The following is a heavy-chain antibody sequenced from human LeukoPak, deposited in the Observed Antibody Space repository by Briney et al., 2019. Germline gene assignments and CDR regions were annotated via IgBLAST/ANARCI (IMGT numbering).Heavy chain of an antibody. J-gene: IGHJ3*02. Sequence: ASVKVSCKASGYTVTSYGISWGRQAPGQGLEWMGWISAYNGNTNYAQKLQGRVTMTTATSTSTAYMELRSLRSDDTAVYYCARERRLYYDSSGYSYGAFDIWGQGTMVTVSS. CDR1: GYTVTSYG. CDR3: ARERRLYYDSSGYSYGAFDI. CDR2: ISAYNGNT. D-gene: IGHD3-22*01. V-gene: IGHV1-18*01.